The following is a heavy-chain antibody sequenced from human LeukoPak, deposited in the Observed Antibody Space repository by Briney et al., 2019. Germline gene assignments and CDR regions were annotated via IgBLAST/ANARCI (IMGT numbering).Heavy chain of an antibody. V-gene: IGHV4-39*01. D-gene: IGHD3-3*01. Sequence: SDTLSLTCTVSGGSISSSSYYWGWIRQPPGKGLEWIGSIYYSGSTYYNPSLKSRVTISVDTSKNQFSLKLSSVTAADTAVYYCARLSPLGYDFWSGYYNNWFDPWGQGTLVTVSS. CDR3: ARLSPLGYDFWSGYYNNWFDP. J-gene: IGHJ5*02. CDR2: IYYSGST. CDR1: GGSISSSSYY.